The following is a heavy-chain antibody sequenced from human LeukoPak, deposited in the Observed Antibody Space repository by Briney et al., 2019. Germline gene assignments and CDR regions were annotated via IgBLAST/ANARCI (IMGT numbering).Heavy chain of an antibody. V-gene: IGHV3-43*01. CDR1: GFNFDRYT. J-gene: IGHJ4*02. D-gene: IGHD3-10*02. Sequence: GGVLRLSCATSGFNFDRYTIHWVRQAPGKGLEWVSLVGCGGGSIFYSDSVRGRFTISRDSGRKSVYLQMNSLTTDDTALYFCPKYLETMFSDYWGQASLVTVSS. CDR3: PKYLETMFSDY. CDR2: VGCGGGSI.